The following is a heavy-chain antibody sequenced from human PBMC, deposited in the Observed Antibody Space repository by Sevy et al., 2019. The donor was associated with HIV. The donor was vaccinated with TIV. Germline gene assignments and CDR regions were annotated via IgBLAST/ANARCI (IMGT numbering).Heavy chain of an antibody. J-gene: IGHJ6*02. V-gene: IGHV3-7*01. CDR1: GFTFSDSW. CDR2: IKEDGNER. CDR3: ARGRRNWGLGGLDV. Sequence: GGSLRLSCAASGFTFSDSWMTWVRQAPGKGLEWVANIKEDGNERYYVDSVKGRFTLSRDNAKMSVYLELTSLRVEDSAIYYCARGRRNWGLGGLDVLGQGTTVTVSS. D-gene: IGHD3-16*01.